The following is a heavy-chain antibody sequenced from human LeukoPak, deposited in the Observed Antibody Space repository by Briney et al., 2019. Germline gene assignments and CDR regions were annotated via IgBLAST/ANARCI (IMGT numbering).Heavy chain of an antibody. J-gene: IGHJ4*02. CDR3: AKDQGYSYYYLDY. D-gene: IGHD5-18*01. V-gene: IGHV3-23*01. CDR1: GFTFNNHA. CDR2: INGNGAST. Sequence: GGSPRLSCAGSGFTFNNHAMSWVRQAPGKGLEWGSGINGNGASTYYSDSVKGRFTISRDNSKNTLYLQMSSLRAEDTAIYYCAKDQGYSYYYLDYWGQGTLVTVSS.